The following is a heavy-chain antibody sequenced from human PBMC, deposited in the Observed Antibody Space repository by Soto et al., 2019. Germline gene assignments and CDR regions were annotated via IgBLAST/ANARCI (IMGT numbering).Heavy chain of an antibody. V-gene: IGHV3-23*01. D-gene: IGHD2-8*01. CDR1: GFTFSSYA. CDR3: ATRKNLLMVYARQDY. CDR2: ISGSGGST. J-gene: IGHJ4*02. Sequence: GGSLRLSCAASGFTFSSYAMSWVRQAPGKGLEWVSGISGSGGSTYYADSVKGRFTISRDNSKNTLFLQMNSLRAEDTAVYYCATRKNLLMVYARQDYWGQGTLVTVSS.